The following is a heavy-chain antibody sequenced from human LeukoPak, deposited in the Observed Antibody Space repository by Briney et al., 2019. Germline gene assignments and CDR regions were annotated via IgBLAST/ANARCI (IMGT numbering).Heavy chain of an antibody. CDR2: ITSTGSYT. Sequence: GGSLRLSCAASGLPFSSVWMNWVRQAPGKGLEWVSSITSTGSYTFYADSVKGRFTISRDNAKNSLYLQMNSLRAEDTAIYYCARDPYSGSYGDSYYYYMDVWGKGTTVTISS. D-gene: IGHD1-26*01. CDR1: GLPFSSVW. CDR3: ARDPYSGSYGDSYYYYMDV. V-gene: IGHV3-21*01. J-gene: IGHJ6*03.